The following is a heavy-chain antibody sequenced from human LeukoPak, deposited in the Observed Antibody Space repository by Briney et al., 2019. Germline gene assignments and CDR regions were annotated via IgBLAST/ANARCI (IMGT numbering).Heavy chain of an antibody. D-gene: IGHD3-10*01. CDR3: VRDGGVLFGEFPFDY. CDR1: GYTFTTFG. CDR2: ISAYNGNT. V-gene: IGHV1-18*01. J-gene: IGHJ4*02. Sequence: ASVKVSCKDSGYTFTTFGISWVRQAPGQGLEWMGWISAYNGNTNYAQRLQGRVTMTTDISTRTAYMELRRVRSDDTAVYYCVRDGGVLFGEFPFDYWGQGTLVTVSS.